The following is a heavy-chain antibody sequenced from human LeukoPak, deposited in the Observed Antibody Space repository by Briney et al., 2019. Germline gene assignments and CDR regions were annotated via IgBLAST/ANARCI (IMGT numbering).Heavy chain of an antibody. CDR3: SGALSNTVRGVGDY. CDR2: MSSDGSST. Sequence: GGSLRLSCAASGFTFSDYWMNWVRQVPGKGLMWVSRMSSDGSSTNYADSVKGRFTISRDNAKNTLYLQMNSLRVEDTAVYYCSGALSNTVRGVGDYWGQGTLVTVSS. D-gene: IGHD3-10*01. J-gene: IGHJ4*02. V-gene: IGHV3-74*01. CDR1: GFTFSDYW.